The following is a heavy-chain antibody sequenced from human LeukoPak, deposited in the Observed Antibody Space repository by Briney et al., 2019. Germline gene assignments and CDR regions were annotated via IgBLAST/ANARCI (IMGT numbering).Heavy chain of an antibody. V-gene: IGHV3-30*18. Sequence: GGSLRLSCAASGFTFSSYGMHWVRQAPGKGLEWVAVISYDGSNKYYADSVKGRFTISRDNSKNTLYLQMNSLRAEDTAVYYCANALLYYYGSGSYFRVDAFDMWGQGTMVTVSA. D-gene: IGHD3-10*01. CDR1: GFTFSSYG. J-gene: IGHJ3*02. CDR3: ANALLYYYGSGSYFRVDAFDM. CDR2: ISYDGSNK.